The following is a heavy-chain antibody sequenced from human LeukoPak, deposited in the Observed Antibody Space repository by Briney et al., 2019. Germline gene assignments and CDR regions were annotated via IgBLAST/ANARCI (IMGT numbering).Heavy chain of an antibody. J-gene: IGHJ4*02. D-gene: IGHD6-6*01. Sequence: PGGSLRLSCAASGFTFSTYAMSWVRQAPGKGLEWVSVIYSGGSTYYADSVKGRFTISRDNSKNTLYLQMNSLRAEDTAVYYCARADSSSIFDYWGQGTLVTVSS. CDR2: IYSGGST. CDR3: ARADSSSIFDY. CDR1: GFTFSTYA. V-gene: IGHV3-66*01.